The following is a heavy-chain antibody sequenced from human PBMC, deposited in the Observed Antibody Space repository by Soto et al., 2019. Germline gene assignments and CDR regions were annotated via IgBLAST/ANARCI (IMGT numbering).Heavy chain of an antibody. Sequence: EVQLVESGGGLVQPGGSLRLSCAASGFTFSGYWMSWVRQAPGKGLEWVASIKQDGSDKYYVDSVKGRFTISRDNAKKSLYLLMNSLRAEDTAVYYCGKNHRYCSSTICFVFDFWGQGTLVTVSS. CDR1: GFTFSGYW. CDR3: GKNHRYCSSTICFVFDF. CDR2: IKQDGSDK. V-gene: IGHV3-7*01. D-gene: IGHD2-2*01. J-gene: IGHJ4*02.